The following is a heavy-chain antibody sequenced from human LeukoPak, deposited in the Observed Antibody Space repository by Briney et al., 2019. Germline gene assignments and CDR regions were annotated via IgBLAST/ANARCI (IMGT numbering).Heavy chain of an antibody. CDR1: GGSFSGYY. V-gene: IGHV4-34*01. D-gene: IGHD2-15*01. CDR3: ARRLCSGGSCLLDY. J-gene: IGHJ4*02. CDR2: INHSGST. Sequence: SETLSLTCAVYGGSFSGYYWSWIRQPPGEGLEWIGEINHSGSTNHNPSLKSRVTISVDTSKNQFSLKVSSVTAADTAVYYCARRLCSGGSCLLDYWGQGTLVTVSS.